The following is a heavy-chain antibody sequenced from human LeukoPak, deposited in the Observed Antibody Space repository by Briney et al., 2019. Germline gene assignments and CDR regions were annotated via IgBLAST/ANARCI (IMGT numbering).Heavy chain of an antibody. J-gene: IGHJ4*02. CDR2: VYYCQRP. CDR3: ARARYYDVWSGYLNNYFDY. Sequence: SETLPHICCVCGGPIRSYFWRWIQQPPAKVLERFGYVYYCQRPNYKRSLKSRVTISVHTSKNQFSLKLSSVTGADTAVYYCARARYYDVWSGYLNNYFDYWGQGALVSVSS. V-gene: IGHV4-59*01. CDR1: GGPIRSYF. D-gene: IGHD3-3*01.